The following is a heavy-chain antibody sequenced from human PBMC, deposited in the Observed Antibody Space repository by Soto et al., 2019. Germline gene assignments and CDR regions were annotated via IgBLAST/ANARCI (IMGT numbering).Heavy chain of an antibody. D-gene: IGHD3-3*01. CDR1: GFSLSTSGVG. J-gene: IGHJ4*02. V-gene: IGHV2-5*02. Sequence: SGPTLVNPTQTLTLTCTCSGFSLSTSGVGVGWIRQPPGKALEWLALIYWDDDKRYSPSLRNRLTLTKDTSKNQVVLTMTDMDPMDTATYYCAHRRVARFPRPFASGGQGPLVPVSS. CDR2: IYWDDDK. CDR3: AHRRVARFPRPFAS.